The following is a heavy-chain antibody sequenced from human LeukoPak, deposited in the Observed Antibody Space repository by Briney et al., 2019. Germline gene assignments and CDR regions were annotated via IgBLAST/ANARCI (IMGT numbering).Heavy chain of an antibody. CDR3: AREVTMVRGVIIAPYYYYGMDV. V-gene: IGHV3-48*03. J-gene: IGHJ6*02. CDR1: GFTFGDYA. Sequence: GRSLRLSCTTSGFTFGDYAMSWVRQAPGKGLEWVSYISSSGSTIYYADSVKGRFTISRDNAKNSLYLQMNSLRAEDTAVYYCAREVTMVRGVIIAPYYYYGMDVWGQGTTVTVSS. CDR2: ISSSGSTI. D-gene: IGHD3-10*01.